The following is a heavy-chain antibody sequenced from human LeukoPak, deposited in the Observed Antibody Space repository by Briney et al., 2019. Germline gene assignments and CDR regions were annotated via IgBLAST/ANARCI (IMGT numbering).Heavy chain of an antibody. D-gene: IGHD3-9*01. V-gene: IGHV4-59*12. CDR3: ARGYYDILTGYQEAFDI. Sequence: ESSETLSLTCTVSGGSISSYYWSWIRQPPGKGLEWIGYIYYSGSTNYNPSLKSRVTISVDTSKNQFSLKLSSVTAADTAVYYCARGYYDILTGYQEAFDIWGQGTMVTVSS. CDR1: GGSISSYY. J-gene: IGHJ3*02. CDR2: IYYSGST.